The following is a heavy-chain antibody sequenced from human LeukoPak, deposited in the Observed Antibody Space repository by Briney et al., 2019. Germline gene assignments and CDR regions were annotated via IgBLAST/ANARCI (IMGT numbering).Heavy chain of an antibody. D-gene: IGHD3-9*01. CDR1: GGSFSGYY. Sequence: SETLSLTCAVYGGSFSGYYWSWIRQPPGNGLEWIGEINHSGSTNYNPSLKSRVTISVDTSKNQSSLKLSSVTAADTAVYYCARPSTGYYDYWGQGTLVTVSS. V-gene: IGHV4-34*01. J-gene: IGHJ4*02. CDR3: ARPSTGYYDY. CDR2: INHSGST.